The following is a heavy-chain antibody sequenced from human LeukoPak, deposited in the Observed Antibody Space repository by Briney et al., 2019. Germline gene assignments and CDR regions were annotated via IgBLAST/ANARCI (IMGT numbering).Heavy chain of an antibody. Sequence: GGSLRLSCAASGFSFSSYAMSWVRQAPGKGLEWVSAISKSGGSTFYADSVKGRFTISRDNSKNTLYLQMNSLRAEDTAVYYCATKGDVVVPAAIHHTAYYYYYYYMDVWGRGTTVTVSS. CDR2: ISKSGGST. V-gene: IGHV3-23*01. D-gene: IGHD2-2*02. CDR3: ATKGDVVVPAAIHHTAYYYYYYYMDV. CDR1: GFSFSSYA. J-gene: IGHJ6*03.